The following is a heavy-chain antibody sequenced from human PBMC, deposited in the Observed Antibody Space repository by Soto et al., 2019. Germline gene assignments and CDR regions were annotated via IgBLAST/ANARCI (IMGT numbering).Heavy chain of an antibody. CDR1: EFSFSIYS. Sequence: LRLSCAASEFSFSIYSMNWVRQAPGKGLEWISSISSSSDYIYYADSMKGRFTISRDNSKNSLYLQLNSLRAEDTAVYYCARSPGRDGYNHFDYWGQGTLVTVSP. J-gene: IGHJ4*02. D-gene: IGHD5-12*01. V-gene: IGHV3-21*01. CDR3: ARSPGRDGYNHFDY. CDR2: ISSSSDYI.